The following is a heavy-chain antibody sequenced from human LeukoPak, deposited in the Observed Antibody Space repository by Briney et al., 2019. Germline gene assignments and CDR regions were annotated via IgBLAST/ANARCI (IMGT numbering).Heavy chain of an antibody. V-gene: IGHV1-46*02. J-gene: IGHJ5*01. Sequence: GASVKVSCKASRDMLNSDHIHWVRQAPGEGLEWMGVINAGGEDPKFAQNFQGRVDLTWDTSTNTIYMELARLQSEDTAIYYCTRAKVPPRPTWFGSWGQGTLVTVSS. CDR3: TRAKVPPRPTWFGS. CDR2: INAGGEDP. D-gene: IGHD3-10*01. CDR1: RDMLNSDH.